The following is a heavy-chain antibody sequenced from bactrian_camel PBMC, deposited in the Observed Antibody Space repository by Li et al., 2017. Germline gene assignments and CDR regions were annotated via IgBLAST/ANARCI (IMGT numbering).Heavy chain of an antibody. CDR3: AAKKPLFVRPWGRLSRDEYNY. CDR2: LERGGDE. V-gene: IGHV3S53*01. D-gene: IGHD3*01. CDR1: GDTASPAC. Sequence: HVQLVESGGGSVQAGGSLRLSCVASGDTASPACMAWYRQAPGKFREGIAHLERGGDEAYADSVKGRFTISKDNAKNTLYLQMNSLKPEDTAMYYCAAKKPLFVRPWGRLSRDEYNYWGQGTQVTVS. J-gene: IGHJ4*01.